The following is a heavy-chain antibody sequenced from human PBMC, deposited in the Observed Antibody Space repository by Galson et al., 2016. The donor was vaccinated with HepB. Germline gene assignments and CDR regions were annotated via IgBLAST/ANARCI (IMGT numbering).Heavy chain of an antibody. V-gene: IGHV3-74*01. Sequence: SLRLSCAAFGFTFSRYWMHWVRQVPGKGPVWVSRINSDGSSRNYADSVKGRFTISRDNAESTLYLQMNSLRVEDTALYYCAVSMGGAFDWYDYLDYWGQETLVAVTS. D-gene: IGHD3-9*01. CDR3: AVSMGGAFDWYDYLDY. J-gene: IGHJ4*02. CDR2: INSDGSSR. CDR1: GFTFSRYW.